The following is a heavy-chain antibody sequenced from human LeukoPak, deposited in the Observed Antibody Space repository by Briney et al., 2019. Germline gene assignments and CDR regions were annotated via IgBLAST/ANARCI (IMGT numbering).Heavy chain of an antibody. Sequence: EASVKVFCKASGYTFTSYGISWVRQAPGQGLEWMGWISAYNGNTNYAQKLQGRVTMTTDTSTSTAYMELRSLRSDDTAVYYCARDRAAGKRVDYWGQGTLVTVSS. D-gene: IGHD6-13*01. J-gene: IGHJ4*02. CDR2: ISAYNGNT. CDR1: GYTFTSYG. CDR3: ARDRAAGKRVDY. V-gene: IGHV1-18*01.